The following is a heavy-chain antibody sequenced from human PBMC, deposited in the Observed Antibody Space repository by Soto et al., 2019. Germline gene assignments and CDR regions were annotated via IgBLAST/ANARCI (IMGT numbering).Heavy chain of an antibody. D-gene: IGHD1-26*01. CDR1: GYSFTGYY. CDR2: INPNSGGT. J-gene: IGHJ6*02. V-gene: IGHV1-2*02. CDR3: AHLELEVCLYYYYVMDV. Sequence: SSVKVSSKASGYSFTGYYMHWLRQAPGQGLEWMGWINPNSGGTNYAQKFQGRVTMTRDTSISTAYMELSRLRSDDTAVYHCAHLELEVCLYYYYVMDVWGQGTMVTVFS.